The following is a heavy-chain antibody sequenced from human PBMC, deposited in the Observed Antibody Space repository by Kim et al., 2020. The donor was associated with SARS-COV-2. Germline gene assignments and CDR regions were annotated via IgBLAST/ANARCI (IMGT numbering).Heavy chain of an antibody. CDR3: ARALPYSSSWYRFRPHNHYYYYGMDV. Sequence: ASVKVSCKASGYTFTSYGISWVRQAPGQGLEWMGWISAYNGNTNYAQKLQGRVTMTTDTSTSTAYMELRSLRSDDTAVYYCARALPYSSSWYRFRPHNHYYYYGMDVWGQGTTVTVSS. CDR2: ISAYNGNT. J-gene: IGHJ6*02. V-gene: IGHV1-18*04. CDR1: GYTFTSYG. D-gene: IGHD6-13*01.